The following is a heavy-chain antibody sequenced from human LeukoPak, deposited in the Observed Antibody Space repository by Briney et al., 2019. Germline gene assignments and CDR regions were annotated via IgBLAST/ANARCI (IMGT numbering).Heavy chain of an antibody. J-gene: IGHJ4*02. Sequence: GGSLRLSCAASGFTFDDYAMHWVRQAPGKGLEWVSGITWNSATIGYADSVKGRFTISRDNAKNSLYLQMNSLSAEDTALYYCAKSDAATVTQYYFDYWGQGTVVTVSS. D-gene: IGHD6-13*01. V-gene: IGHV3-9*01. CDR3: AKSDAATVTQYYFDY. CDR1: GFTFDDYA. CDR2: ITWNSATI.